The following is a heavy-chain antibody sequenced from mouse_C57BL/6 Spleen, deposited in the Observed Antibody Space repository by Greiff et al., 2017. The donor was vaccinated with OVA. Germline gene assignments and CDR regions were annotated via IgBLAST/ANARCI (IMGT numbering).Heavy chain of an antibody. Sequence: QVQLKQPGAELVRPGSSVKLSCKASGYTFTSYWMHWVKQRPIQGLEWIGNIDPSDSETHYNQKFKDKATLTVDKSSSTAYMQLSSLTSEDSAVYDCARLGYDYDEAWFAYGGQGTLVTVSA. V-gene: IGHV1-52*01. CDR2: IDPSDSET. CDR1: GYTFTSYW. J-gene: IGHJ3*01. CDR3: ARLGYDYDEAWFAY. D-gene: IGHD2-4*01.